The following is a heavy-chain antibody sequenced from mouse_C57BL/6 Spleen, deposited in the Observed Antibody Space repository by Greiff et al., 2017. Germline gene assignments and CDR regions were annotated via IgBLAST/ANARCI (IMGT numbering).Heavy chain of an antibody. CDR3: ARNYFLYAMDY. D-gene: IGHD1-1*02. Sequence: EVMLVESGGGLVKPGGSLKLSCAASGFTFSDYGMHWVRQAPEKGLEWVAYISSGSSTIYYADTVKGRFTISRDNAKNTLFLQMTSLRSEDTAMYYCARNYFLYAMDYWGQGTSVTVSS. J-gene: IGHJ4*01. V-gene: IGHV5-17*01. CDR1: GFTFSDYG. CDR2: ISSGSSTI.